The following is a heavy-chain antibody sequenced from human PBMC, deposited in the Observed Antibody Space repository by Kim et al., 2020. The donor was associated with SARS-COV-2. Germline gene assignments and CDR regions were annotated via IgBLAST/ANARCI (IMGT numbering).Heavy chain of an antibody. Sequence: GGSLRLSCAASGFSFDDSAMHWVRQAPGKGLEWVSGINYNSGRIGYADSVKGRFTISRDNAKKSLYLQMNSLRDEDTAVYYCAKARLTDSYWFDLWGQGT. CDR3: AKARLTDSYWFDL. D-gene: IGHD3-3*01. J-gene: IGHJ5*02. CDR2: INYNSGRI. CDR1: GFSFDDSA. V-gene: IGHV3-9*01.